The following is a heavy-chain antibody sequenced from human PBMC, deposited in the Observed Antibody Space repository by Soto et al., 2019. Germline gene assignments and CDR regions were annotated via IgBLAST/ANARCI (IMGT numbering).Heavy chain of an antibody. CDR2: ISGSGGST. D-gene: IGHD6-25*01. CDR3: AKGGGIAAAHYYYGMDV. J-gene: IGHJ6*02. V-gene: IGHV3-23*01. CDR1: GFTFSSYA. Sequence: EVQLLESGGGLVQPGGSLRLSCAASGFTFSSYAMSWVRQAPGKGLEWVSAISGSGGSTYYADSVKGRFTISRDNSKNTLYLQMNSLRAEDTAVYYCAKGGGIAAAHYYYGMDVWGQGTTVTVSS.